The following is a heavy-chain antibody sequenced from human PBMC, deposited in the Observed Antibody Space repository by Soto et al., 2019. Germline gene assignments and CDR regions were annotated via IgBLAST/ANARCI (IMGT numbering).Heavy chain of an antibody. CDR2: IKQDGNEK. CDR3: AIGHWLGK. V-gene: IGHV3-7*01. D-gene: IGHD6-19*01. Sequence: EVQLVDSGGALVQPGESLRLSCAASGFTFSDYLMTWVRQAPGKGLEWVATIKQDGNEKYYVDSVKGRFTTSRDNAKHSLYLQLNALRAEDTAIYYCAIGHWLGKWGQGTLVTVSS. CDR1: GFTFSDYL. J-gene: IGHJ4*02.